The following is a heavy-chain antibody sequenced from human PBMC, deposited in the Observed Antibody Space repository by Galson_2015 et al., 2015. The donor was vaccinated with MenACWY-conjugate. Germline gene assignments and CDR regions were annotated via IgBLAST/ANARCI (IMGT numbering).Heavy chain of an antibody. D-gene: IGHD2-15*01. CDR1: GDSITSYY. Sequence: LSLTCTVSGDSITSYYWSWIRQPPGKGLEWIGYIYYSGSTNYNPSLRSRVTMSVDTSKNQFSLKLNSVTAADTAVYYCAVLPAAFPHHFDYWGQGTLVTVSS. CDR3: AVLPAAFPHHFDY. J-gene: IGHJ4*02. CDR2: IYYSGST. V-gene: IGHV4-59*01.